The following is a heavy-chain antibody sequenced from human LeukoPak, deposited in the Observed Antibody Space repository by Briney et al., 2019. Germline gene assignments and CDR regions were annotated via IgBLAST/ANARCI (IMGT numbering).Heavy chain of an antibody. CDR2: IIPILGIA. J-gene: IGHJ4*02. D-gene: IGHD6-19*01. CDR3: ARDRTVAGTPGGY. Sequence: ASVKVSCKASGGTFSSYAISWVRQAPGQGLEWMGRIIPILGIANYAQKFQGRVTITADKSTSTAYMELSSLRSEDTAVYYCARDRTVAGTPGGYWGQGTPVTVSS. V-gene: IGHV1-69*04. CDR1: GGTFSSYA.